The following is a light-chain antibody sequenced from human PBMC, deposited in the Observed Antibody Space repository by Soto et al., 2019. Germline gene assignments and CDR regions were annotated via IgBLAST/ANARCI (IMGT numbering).Light chain of an antibody. V-gene: IGLV2-11*01. CDR3: SSYAPSDVV. Sequence: QSVLTQPRSVSGSPGQSVTISCTGTNSDVGRYNFVSWYQQLPGKAPKLLISAVSQRPSGVPDRFSGSKSGNTASLTVSGLQAADEAYYFCSSYAPSDVVFGGGTQLTVL. CDR1: NSDVGRYNF. J-gene: IGLJ2*01. CDR2: AVS.